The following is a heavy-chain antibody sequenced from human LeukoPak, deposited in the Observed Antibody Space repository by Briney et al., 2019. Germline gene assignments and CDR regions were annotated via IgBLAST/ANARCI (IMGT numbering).Heavy chain of an antibody. V-gene: IGHV3-30*18. CDR1: GFTFSSYG. J-gene: IGHJ4*02. Sequence: GRSLRLSCAASGFTFSSYGMHWVRQAPGKGLEWVAVISYDGSNKYYADSVKGRFTISRDNSKNTLYLQMNRLRAEDTAVYYCAKDWRVTYYYDSSGYRDFDYWGQGTLVTVSS. CDR2: ISYDGSNK. CDR3: AKDWRVTYYYDSSGYRDFDY. D-gene: IGHD3-22*01.